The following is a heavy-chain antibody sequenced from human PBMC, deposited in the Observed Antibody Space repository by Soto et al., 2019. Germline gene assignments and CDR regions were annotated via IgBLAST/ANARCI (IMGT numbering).Heavy chain of an antibody. CDR1: GFTFSSYG. Sequence: QVQLVESGRGVVQPGRSLRLSCAASGFTFSSYGMHWVRQAPGKGLEWVAVISYDGSNKYYADSVKGRFTISRDNSKNTLYLQMNSLRAEDTAVYYCAKDSGSYFDYWGQGTLVTVSS. CDR3: AKDSGSYFDY. D-gene: IGHD1-26*01. V-gene: IGHV3-30*18. J-gene: IGHJ4*02. CDR2: ISYDGSNK.